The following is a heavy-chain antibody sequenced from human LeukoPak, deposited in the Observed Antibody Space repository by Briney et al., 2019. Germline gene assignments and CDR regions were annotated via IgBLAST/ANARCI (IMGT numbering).Heavy chain of an antibody. J-gene: IGHJ4*02. V-gene: IGHV3-30*03. Sequence: GGSLRLSCAASGFTFSSYGMHWVRQAPGKGLEWVAVISYDGSNKYYADSVKGRFTISRDNSKNTLYLQMNSLRAEDTAVYYCARSGSGSYQPFDYWGQGTLVTVSS. CDR2: ISYDGSNK. D-gene: IGHD3-10*01. CDR1: GFTFSSYG. CDR3: ARSGSGSYQPFDY.